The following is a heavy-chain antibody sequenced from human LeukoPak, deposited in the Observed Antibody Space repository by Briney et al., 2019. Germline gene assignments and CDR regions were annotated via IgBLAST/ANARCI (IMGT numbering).Heavy chain of an antibody. D-gene: IGHD2-2*01. CDR1: GYTFSNYD. Sequence: ASVKVSCKASGYTFSNYDINWVRQATGQGLEWMGWMNPNSGNTGYAQKFQGRVTITRNTSINTAYMELSSLRSEDTAVYYCARVIVVEPAARIWFDPWGQGTLVTVSA. CDR3: ARVIVVEPAARIWFDP. CDR2: MNPNSGNT. J-gene: IGHJ5*02. V-gene: IGHV1-8*03.